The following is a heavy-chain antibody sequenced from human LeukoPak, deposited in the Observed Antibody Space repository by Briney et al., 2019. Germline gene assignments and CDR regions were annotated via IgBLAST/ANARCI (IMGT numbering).Heavy chain of an antibody. J-gene: IGHJ4*02. Sequence: GGSLRLSCAASGFTFRDYVVSWVRQAPGKGLEWVSYIDPSGTALFYADSVKGRFTISRDNGKNSLYLQLRSLRADDTAVYYCARAAYNWNWGQGTLVTVSS. D-gene: IGHD1-20*01. V-gene: IGHV3-11*01. CDR3: ARAAYNWN. CDR1: GFTFRDYV. CDR2: IDPSGTAL.